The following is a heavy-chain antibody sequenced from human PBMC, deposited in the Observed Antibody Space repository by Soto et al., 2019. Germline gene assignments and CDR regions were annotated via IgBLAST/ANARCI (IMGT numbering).Heavy chain of an antibody. CDR1: GYSFTGYY. CDR3: ARESNEQWVPYYYGMDV. CDR2: INPHSGGT. D-gene: IGHD6-19*01. V-gene: IGHV1-2*02. J-gene: IGHJ6*02. Sequence: QVQLVQSGAEVRKPGASVKVSCKASGYSFTGYYMHWVRQAPGQGLEWMGWINPHSGGTNFAQKLRGRVTMTRDTSFSTAYMELSRLRSDDTAVYYCARESNEQWVPYYYGMDVWGQGTTVTVSS.